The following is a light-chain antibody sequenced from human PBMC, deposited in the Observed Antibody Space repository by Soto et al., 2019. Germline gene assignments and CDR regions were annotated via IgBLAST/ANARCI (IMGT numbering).Light chain of an antibody. CDR1: QSVSSS. Sequence: EMVLTQSPATLSLSPGERATLSCRASQSVSSSLAWYQQKPGQAPRLLIYGASTRATGIPARFSGSGSGTEFTLTISSLQSEDFAVYYCQQYNNWPPWTFGQGTKVDI. CDR3: QQYNNWPPWT. V-gene: IGKV3-15*01. J-gene: IGKJ1*01. CDR2: GAS.